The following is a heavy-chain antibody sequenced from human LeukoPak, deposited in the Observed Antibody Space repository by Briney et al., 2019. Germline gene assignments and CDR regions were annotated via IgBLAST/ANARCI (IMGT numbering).Heavy chain of an antibody. Sequence: PSETLSLTCTVSGGSISSYYWSWIRQPPGKGLGRIGYIYYSGSTNYNPSLKSRVTISVDTSKNQFSLKLSSVTAADTAVYYCARYGSDSSGWYSLDVWGQGTTVTVSS. D-gene: IGHD6-19*01. CDR1: GGSISSYY. CDR3: ARYGSDSSGWYSLDV. CDR2: IYYSGST. J-gene: IGHJ6*02. V-gene: IGHV4-59*08.